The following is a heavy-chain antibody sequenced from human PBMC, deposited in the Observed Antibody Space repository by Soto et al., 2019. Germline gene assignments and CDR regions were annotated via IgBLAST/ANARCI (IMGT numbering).Heavy chain of an antibody. CDR2: ISAYNGNT. Sequence: ASVKVSCKASGYTFTSYGTSWVRQAPGQGLEWMGWISAYNGNTNYAQKLQGRVTMTTDTSTSTAYMELRSLRSDDTAVYYCARVYYYDSSGLAFDIWGQGTMVTVSS. D-gene: IGHD3-22*01. J-gene: IGHJ3*02. CDR3: ARVYYYDSSGLAFDI. V-gene: IGHV1-18*01. CDR1: GYTFTSYG.